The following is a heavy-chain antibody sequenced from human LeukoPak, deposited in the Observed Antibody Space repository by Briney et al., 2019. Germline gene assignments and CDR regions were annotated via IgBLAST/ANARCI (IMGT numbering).Heavy chain of an antibody. CDR3: AKDRPAFGGVIGSFDY. CDR2: ISGSGGRT. D-gene: IGHD3-16*02. CDR1: GFTFSSYA. V-gene: IGHV3-23*01. Sequence: QPGGSLRLSCAASGFTFSSYAMSWVRQAPGKGLEWVSGISGSGGRTYYADSVKGRFTISRGNSKNTLYLQMNSLRAEDTAVYYCAKDRPAFGGVIGSFDYWGQGTLVTVSS. J-gene: IGHJ4*02.